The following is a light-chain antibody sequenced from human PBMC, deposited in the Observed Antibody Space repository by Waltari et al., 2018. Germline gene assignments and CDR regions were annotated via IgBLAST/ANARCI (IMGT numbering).Light chain of an antibody. CDR1: QSVSSN. CDR3: QQYNNWPPNT. V-gene: IGKV3-15*01. J-gene: IGKJ2*01. CDR2: GAS. Sequence: EIVMTQSPAILSVSPGERATLSCRASQSVSSNLAWYQQKPGQAPRLLIYGASTRATGIPARFSGSGSGTEFTLTISSPQSEDFAVYYCQQYNNWPPNTFGQGTKLEIK.